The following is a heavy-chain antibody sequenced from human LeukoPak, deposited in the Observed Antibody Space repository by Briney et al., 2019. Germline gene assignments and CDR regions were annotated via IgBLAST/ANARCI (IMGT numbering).Heavy chain of an antibody. CDR2: ISSSGNTI. CDR1: GFTFSSYS. D-gene: IGHD6-13*01. J-gene: IGHJ4*02. CDR3: AREGQGSWYWRVDY. Sequence: PGGSLRLSCAASGFTFSSYSMNWVRQAPGKGLEWVSYISSSGNTIYYADSVKGRFTISRDNAKNSLYLQMNSLRAEDTAVYYCAREGQGSWYWRVDYWGQGSLVTVSS. V-gene: IGHV3-48*04.